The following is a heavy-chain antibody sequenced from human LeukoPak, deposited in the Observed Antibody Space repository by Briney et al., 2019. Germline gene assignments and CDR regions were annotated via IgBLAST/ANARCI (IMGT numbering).Heavy chain of an antibody. CDR2: LSGLGDSK. V-gene: IGHV3-23*01. J-gene: IGHJ4*02. D-gene: IGHD5-18*01. CDR3: AKDFRDTSMFTDGYFDS. CDR1: GFIFKNYA. Sequence: GGSLRLSCSASGFIFKNYAMSWVRQAPGKGLEWVSGLSGLGDSKHYADSVNGRFSISRDNANNRLYLQMNNLRAEDTAVYYCAKDFRDTSMFTDGYFDSWGQGALVTVSS.